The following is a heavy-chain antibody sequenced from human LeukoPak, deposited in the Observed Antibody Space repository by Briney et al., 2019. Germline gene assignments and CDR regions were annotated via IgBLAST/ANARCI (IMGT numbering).Heavy chain of an antibody. CDR3: AREGGDSGSFLPFDY. J-gene: IGHJ4*02. D-gene: IGHD3-10*01. Sequence: SETLSLTCTVSGASTNTHFWSWIRQPAEKGREWIGRIYFSGSSNYNPSLKSRVTMSVDTSNNQLSLKLTSVSAADTAVYYCAREGGDSGSFLPFDYWGQGTLVTVSS. CDR2: IYFSGSS. CDR1: GASTNTHF. V-gene: IGHV4-4*07.